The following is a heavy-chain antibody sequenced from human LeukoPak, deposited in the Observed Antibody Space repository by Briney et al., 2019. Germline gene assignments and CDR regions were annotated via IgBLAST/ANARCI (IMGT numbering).Heavy chain of an antibody. CDR3: ARDGKAVAVAFDI. V-gene: IGHV3-11*04. CDR1: GFTFSDYY. D-gene: IGHD6-19*01. CDR2: IGSSGRTI. Sequence: GGSLRLSCAASGFTFSDYYMGWIRQAPGKGLEWVSYIGSSGRTIYYADSVKGRFTISRDNAKNSLYLQMNSLRAEDTAVYYCARDGKAVAVAFDIWGQGTMVTVSS. J-gene: IGHJ3*02.